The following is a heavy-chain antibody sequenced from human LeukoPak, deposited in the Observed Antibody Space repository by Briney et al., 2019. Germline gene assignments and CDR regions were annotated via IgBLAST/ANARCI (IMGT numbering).Heavy chain of an antibody. D-gene: IGHD6-6*01. V-gene: IGHV1-2*02. CDR3: ARGLAARRYDEIDY. Sequence: GASVKVSCKASGYTFTGYYMHWVRQAPGQGLEWMGWINPNSGGTNYAQKFQGRVTMTRDTSISTAYMELSRLRSDDTAVYYCARGLAARRYDEIDYWGQGTLVTVSS. CDR1: GYTFTGYY. CDR2: INPNSGGT. J-gene: IGHJ4*02.